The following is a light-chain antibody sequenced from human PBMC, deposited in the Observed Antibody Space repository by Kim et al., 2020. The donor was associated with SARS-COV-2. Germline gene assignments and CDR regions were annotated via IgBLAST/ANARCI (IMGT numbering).Light chain of an antibody. V-gene: IGLV6-57*03. Sequence: GKPVTIASTRHGGTIADNYVQWYQTSPRGVPTPVIYEDDQRPSGVSDRFSGSIDNSSNSASLPISGLRTEDEADYYCQSYNRDNVIFGGGTQLTVL. CDR1: GGTIADNY. CDR2: EDD. CDR3: QSYNRDNVI. J-gene: IGLJ2*01.